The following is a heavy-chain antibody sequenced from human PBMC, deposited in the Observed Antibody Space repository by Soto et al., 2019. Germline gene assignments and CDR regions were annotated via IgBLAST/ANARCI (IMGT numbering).Heavy chain of an antibody. J-gene: IGHJ6*02. CDR1: GYSFTSYW. CDR2: IYPGDSDT. V-gene: IGHV5-51*01. CDR3: ARAGYCSGGSCYSGVYYYYGMDV. D-gene: IGHD2-15*01. Sequence: SGESLKISCKGSGYSFTSYWIGWVRQMPGKGLEWMGIIYPGDSDTRYSPSFQGQVTISADKSISTAYLQWSSLKASDTAMYYCARAGYCSGGSCYSGVYYYYGMDVWGQGTTVTVSS.